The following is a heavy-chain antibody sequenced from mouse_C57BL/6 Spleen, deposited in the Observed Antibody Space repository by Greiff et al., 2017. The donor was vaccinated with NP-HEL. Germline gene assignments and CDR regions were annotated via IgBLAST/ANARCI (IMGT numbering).Heavy chain of an antibody. J-gene: IGHJ1*03. D-gene: IGHD2-12*01. CDR2: IHPNSGST. CDR1: GYTFTSYW. Sequence: VQLQQPGAELVKPGASVKLSCKASGYTFTSYWMHWVKQRPGQGLEWIGMIHPNSGSTNYNEKFKTKATLTVDKSSSTAYMQLSILTSEDSAVYYCASGCYRLYFDVGGTGTTVTVSS. CDR3: ASGCYRLYFDV. V-gene: IGHV1-64*01.